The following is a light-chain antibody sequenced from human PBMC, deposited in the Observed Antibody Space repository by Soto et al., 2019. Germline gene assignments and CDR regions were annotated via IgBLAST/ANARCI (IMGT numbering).Light chain of an antibody. CDR1: QSVRDN. J-gene: IGKJ4*01. V-gene: IGKV3-15*01. Sequence: EIVMTQSPATLSVSPGERATLSCRASQSVRDNLAWYQQQPGQPPRLLIYGTSIRATGIPDRFSGSASGTEFTLTNSSLQSEDLAVYYCQQYDSWPLTFGGGTKVEIK. CDR2: GTS. CDR3: QQYDSWPLT.